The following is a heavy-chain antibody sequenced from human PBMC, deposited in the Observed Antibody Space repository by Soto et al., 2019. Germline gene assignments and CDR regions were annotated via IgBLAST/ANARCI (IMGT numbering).Heavy chain of an antibody. J-gene: IGHJ4*02. CDR3: AKDRYSSSWFDY. CDR1: GFTFSSYA. D-gene: IGHD6-13*01. Sequence: GSLRLSCAASGFTFSSYAMSWVRQAPGKGLEWVSAISGSGGSTYYADSVKGRFTISRDNSKNTLYLQMNSLRAEDTAVYYCAKDRYSSSWFDYWGQGTLVTVSS. V-gene: IGHV3-23*01. CDR2: ISGSGGST.